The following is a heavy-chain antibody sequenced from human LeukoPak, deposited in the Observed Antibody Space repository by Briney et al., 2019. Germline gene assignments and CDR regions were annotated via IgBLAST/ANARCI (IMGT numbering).Heavy chain of an antibody. D-gene: IGHD1-1*01. V-gene: IGHV3-30*02. Sequence: GGSLRLSCAASGFRFSDYGMHWVRQAPGKGLEWVTFIRYDGSNKHSADSVKGRFTIPRDNSRNTLYLQMNSPRPEDTAVYYCAKDLGYNWSFDALDIWGQGTMVTVSS. CDR2: IRYDGSNK. CDR1: GFRFSDYG. CDR3: AKDLGYNWSFDALDI. J-gene: IGHJ3*02.